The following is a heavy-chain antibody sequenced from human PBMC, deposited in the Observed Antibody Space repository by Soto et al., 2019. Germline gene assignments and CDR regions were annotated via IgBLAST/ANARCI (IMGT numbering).Heavy chain of an antibody. V-gene: IGHV1-69*13. D-gene: IGHD3-9*01. CDR3: ARYYDILTGTSRSYYYYGMDV. CDR2: IIPIFGTA. Sequence: GASVKVSCKASGGTFSSYAISWVRQAPGQGLEWMGGIIPIFGTANYAQKFQGRVTITADESTSTAYMELSSLRSEDTAVYYCARYYDILTGTSRSYYYYGMDVWGQGTTVTVSS. J-gene: IGHJ6*02. CDR1: GGTFSSYA.